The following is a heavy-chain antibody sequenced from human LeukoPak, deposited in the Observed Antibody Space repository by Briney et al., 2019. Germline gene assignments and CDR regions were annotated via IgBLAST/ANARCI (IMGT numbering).Heavy chain of an antibody. Sequence: ASVKVSCKASGYTFTSYAMHWVRQAPGQRLEWMGWINAGNGNTKYSQKFQGRVTITRDTSASTAYMELSSLRSEDTAVYYCARGHTPRSSGKFGNLDIWGQGTMVTVSS. D-gene: IGHD3-10*01. V-gene: IGHV1-3*01. CDR3: ARGHTPRSSGKFGNLDI. J-gene: IGHJ3*02. CDR1: GYTFTSYA. CDR2: INAGNGNT.